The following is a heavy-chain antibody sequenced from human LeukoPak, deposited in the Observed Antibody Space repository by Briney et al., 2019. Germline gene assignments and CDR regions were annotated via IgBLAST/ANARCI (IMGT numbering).Heavy chain of an antibody. CDR1: GYTFTSYY. J-gene: IGHJ4*02. CDR2: INPSGGST. CDR3: ARDSGRYFDWLESDY. V-gene: IGHV1-46*01. D-gene: IGHD3-9*01. Sequence: GASVTVSCKASGYTFTSYYMHWVRQAPGQGLEWMGIINPSGGSTSYAQKFQGRVTMTRDTSTSTVYMELSSLRSEDTAAYYCARDSGRYFDWLESDYWGQGTLVTVSS.